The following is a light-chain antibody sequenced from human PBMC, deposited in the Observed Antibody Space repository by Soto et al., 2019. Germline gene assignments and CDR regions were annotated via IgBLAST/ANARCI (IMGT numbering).Light chain of an antibody. CDR1: QGISSY. V-gene: IGKV1-9*01. J-gene: IGKJ4*01. CDR2: AAS. CDR3: QQLNSYPLT. Sequence: IQLTHSPSSLSASVGDRVTMTCRASQGISSYLGWYQQKPGKSPKLLIYAASTLQSGVPSRFSGSGSGTEFTLTISSLQPEDFATYYCQQLNSYPLTFGGGTKVDI.